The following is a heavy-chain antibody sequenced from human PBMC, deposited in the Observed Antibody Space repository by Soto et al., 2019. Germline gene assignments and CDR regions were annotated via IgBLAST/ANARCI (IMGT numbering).Heavy chain of an antibody. Sequence: EVQLVQSAAEVKKPGESLQISCKGSGYTFTNYWIGWVRQMPGKGLEWMGIIYPGDSETRYSPSFQGQVTMSADKSISTAYLQWSSLKASHSAMYYCARKYYYGAGTLDYWGQGTLVTVSS. J-gene: IGHJ4*02. CDR2: IYPGDSET. D-gene: IGHD3-10*01. CDR3: ARKYYYGAGTLDY. CDR1: GYTFTNYW. V-gene: IGHV5-51*01.